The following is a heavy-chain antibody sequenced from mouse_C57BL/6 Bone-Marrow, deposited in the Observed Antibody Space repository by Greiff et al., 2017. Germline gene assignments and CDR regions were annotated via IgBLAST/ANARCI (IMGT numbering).Heavy chain of an antibody. D-gene: IGHD1-1*01. CDR1: GYTFTSYG. CDR3: ARDHYGSSFDY. CDR2: IYPRSGNT. Sequence: QVQLKESGAELARPGASVKLSCKASGYTFTSYGISWVKQRTGQGLEWIGEIYPRSGNTYYNEKFKGKATLTADKSSSTAYMELRSLTSEDSAVYFCARDHYGSSFDYWGQGTTLTVSS. V-gene: IGHV1-81*01. J-gene: IGHJ2*01.